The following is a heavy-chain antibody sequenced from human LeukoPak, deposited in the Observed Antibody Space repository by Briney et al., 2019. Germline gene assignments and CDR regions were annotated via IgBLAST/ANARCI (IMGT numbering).Heavy chain of an antibody. V-gene: IGHV1-2*02. CDR2: INPKNGDT. CDR3: ARLSAL. Sequence: ASVKVSCKTSGYPFSDYYIHWIRQASGQGLESMGWINPKNGDTKYAQRSQGRLTITMDTSIDTVYMELRSLRYDDAAVYYCARLSALWGQGTLVTVSS. J-gene: IGHJ4*02. CDR1: GYPFSDYY.